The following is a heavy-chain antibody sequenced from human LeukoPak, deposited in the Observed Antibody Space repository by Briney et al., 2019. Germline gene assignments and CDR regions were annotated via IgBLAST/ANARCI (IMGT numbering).Heavy chain of an antibody. D-gene: IGHD6-13*01. CDR1: GFTFSDYY. J-gene: IGHJ6*03. Sequence: GGSLRLSCAASGFTFSDYYMSWIRQAPGKGLEWVSYISSSGSTIYYADSVKGRFTISRDNAKNSLYLQMNSLRAEDTAVYYCARAIGQLVRGYYYYYMDVWGKGTTVTVSS. CDR2: ISSSGSTI. CDR3: ARAIGQLVRGYYYYYMDV. V-gene: IGHV3-11*04.